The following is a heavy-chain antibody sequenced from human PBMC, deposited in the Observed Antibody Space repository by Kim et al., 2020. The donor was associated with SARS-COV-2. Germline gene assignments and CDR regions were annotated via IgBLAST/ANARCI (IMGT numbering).Heavy chain of an antibody. Sequence: SETLSLTCAVYGGSFSGYYWSWIRQPPGKGLEWIGEINHSGSTNYNPSLKSRVTISVDTSKNQFSLKLSSVTAADTAVYYCARGLPRYCSSTSCYKNWFDPWGQGTLVTVSS. J-gene: IGHJ5*02. D-gene: IGHD2-2*02. CDR1: GGSFSGYY. CDR3: ARGLPRYCSSTSCYKNWFDP. V-gene: IGHV4-34*01. CDR2: INHSGST.